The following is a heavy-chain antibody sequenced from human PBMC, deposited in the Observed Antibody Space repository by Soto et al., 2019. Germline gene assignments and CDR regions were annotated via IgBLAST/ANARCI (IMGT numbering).Heavy chain of an antibody. D-gene: IGHD1-26*01. Sequence: TLSLTCTVSGGSISSGGYYWSWIRQHPGKGLEWIGYIYYSGSTYYNPSLKSRVTISVDTSKNQFSLKLSSVTAADTAVYYCARVPIVRPTPYYFDCPGQGTLLTVS. V-gene: IGHV4-31*03. J-gene: IGHJ4*02. CDR2: IYYSGST. CDR1: GGSISSGGYY. CDR3: ARVPIVRPTPYYFDC.